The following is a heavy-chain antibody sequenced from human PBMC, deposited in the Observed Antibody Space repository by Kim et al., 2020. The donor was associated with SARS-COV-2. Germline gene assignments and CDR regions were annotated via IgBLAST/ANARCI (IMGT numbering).Heavy chain of an antibody. Sequence: GVSLRLSCAASGFTVSSNYMTWVRQAPGKGLEWVSGGTTHYADSVRGRFTVSRDTSKNTLYLQMNSLRAEDTAVYYCATGNYFPLDFWGQGTLVTVSS. V-gene: IGHV3-53*01. J-gene: IGHJ4*02. D-gene: IGHD3-10*01. CDR3: ATGNYFPLDF. CDR1: GFTVSSNY. CDR2: GTT.